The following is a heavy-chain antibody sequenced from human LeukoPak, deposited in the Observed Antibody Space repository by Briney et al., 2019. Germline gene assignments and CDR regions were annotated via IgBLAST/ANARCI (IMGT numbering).Heavy chain of an antibody. V-gene: IGHV1-2*02. J-gene: IGHJ5*02. Sequence: ASVKVSCKASGYTFTGYYMHRVRQAPGQGLEWMGWINPNSGGTNYAQKFQGRVTMTRDTSISTAYMELSRLGSDDTAVYYCARDHEAEHLQAFGTAMVLYNWFDPWGQGTLVTVSS. CDR1: GYTFTGYY. CDR2: INPNSGGT. CDR3: ARDHEAEHLQAFGTAMVLYNWFDP. D-gene: IGHD5-18*01.